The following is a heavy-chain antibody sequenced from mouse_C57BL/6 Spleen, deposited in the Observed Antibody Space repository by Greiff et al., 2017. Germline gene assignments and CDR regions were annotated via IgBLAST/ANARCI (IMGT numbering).Heavy chain of an antibody. CDR2: IDPSDSYT. CDR1: GYTFTSYW. Sequence: QVQLQQPGAELVMPGASVKLSCKASGYTFTSYWMHWVKQRPGQGLEWIGEIDPSDSYTNYNQKFKGKSTLTVDKSSSTAYMQLSSLTSEDSAVYYCARDSSGRYYAMDYWGQGTSVTVSS. D-gene: IGHD3-2*02. CDR3: ARDSSGRYYAMDY. J-gene: IGHJ4*01. V-gene: IGHV1-69*01.